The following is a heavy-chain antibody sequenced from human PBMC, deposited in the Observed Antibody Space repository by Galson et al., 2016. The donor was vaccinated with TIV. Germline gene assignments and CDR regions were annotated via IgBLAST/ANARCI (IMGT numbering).Heavy chain of an antibody. Sequence: QSGAEVKKSGESLKISCKGSGSRFTNYWIGWVRQMPGKGLEWVAIIYPGDSETRYSPSFQGQVTISADKSINTAFVQWSSLKASDTAMYYCARAFWTGNYFFYFGGQGTLVTVSS. D-gene: IGHD3/OR15-3a*01. V-gene: IGHV5-51*01. J-gene: IGHJ4*02. CDR3: ARAFWTGNYFFYF. CDR1: GSRFTNYW. CDR2: IYPGDSET.